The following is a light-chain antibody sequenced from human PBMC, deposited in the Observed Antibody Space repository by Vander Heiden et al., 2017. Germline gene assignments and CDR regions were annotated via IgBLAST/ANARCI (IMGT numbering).Light chain of an antibody. Sequence: QSVLSQPPSASGPPGQVVTISCSGSSTNSGSNTVNWYQQLPRTAPKRLIYRNNQRPSGVPDRSSGSKSGTSAALAISGLQAEEEADYYCAAWEDSLNGPVVFGGGTKLTVL. CDR2: RNN. V-gene: IGLV1-44*01. CDR1: STNSGSNT. J-gene: IGLJ2*01. CDR3: AAWEDSLNGPVV.